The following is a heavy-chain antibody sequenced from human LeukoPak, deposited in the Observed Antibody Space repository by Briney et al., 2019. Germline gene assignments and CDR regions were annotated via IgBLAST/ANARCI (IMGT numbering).Heavy chain of an antibody. D-gene: IGHD6-13*01. CDR2: INTNTGNP. CDR3: AREVLYSSSWYCLVY. Sequence: ASVKVSCKVSGYTLTELSMHWVRQAPGQGLEWMGWINTNTGNPTYAQGFTGRFVFSLDTSVSTAYLQISSLKAEDTAVYYCAREVLYSSSWYCLVYWGQGTLVTVSS. J-gene: IGHJ4*02. CDR1: GYTLTELS. V-gene: IGHV7-4-1*02.